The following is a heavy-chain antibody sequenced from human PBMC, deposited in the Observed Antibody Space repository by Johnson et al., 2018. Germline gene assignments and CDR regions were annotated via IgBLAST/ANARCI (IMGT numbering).Heavy chain of an antibody. CDR2: INWNSGSM. J-gene: IGHJ6*03. CDR1: GFTFDDYA. CDR3: AKDMGGPYYYYYMDV. D-gene: IGHD3-16*01. Sequence: VQLVQSGGGLVQPGRSLRLSCVASGFTFDDYAMHWVRQAPGKGLEWVSGINWNSGSMDYADSVKGRFTISGDNAKNSLYLQMNSLGPEDTALYYWAKDMGGPYYYYYMDVWGKGTTVTVSS. V-gene: IGHV3-9*01.